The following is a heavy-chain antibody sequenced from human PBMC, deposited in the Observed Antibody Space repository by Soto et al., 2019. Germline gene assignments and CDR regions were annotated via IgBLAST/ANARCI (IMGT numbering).Heavy chain of an antibody. Sequence: ASVKVSCKASGYTFTSYDINWVRQATGQGLEWMGWMNPNSGNTGYAQKFQGRVTMTRNTSISTAYMELSSLRSEDTAVYYCARGKFLEWRDYYYYYMDVWGKGTTVTVSS. CDR2: MNPNSGNT. V-gene: IGHV1-8*01. CDR3: ARGKFLEWRDYYYYYMDV. D-gene: IGHD3-3*01. CDR1: GYTFTSYD. J-gene: IGHJ6*03.